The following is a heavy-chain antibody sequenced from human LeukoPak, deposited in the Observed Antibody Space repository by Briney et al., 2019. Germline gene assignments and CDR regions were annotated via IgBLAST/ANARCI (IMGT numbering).Heavy chain of an antibody. D-gene: IGHD3-10*02. Sequence: GGSLRLSCAASEFTFSSYAMSWVRQAPGKGLEWVSAISDSGGSTYYAESVKGRFTISRDNAKNSLYLQMNSLRAEDTAVYYCAELGITMIGGVWGKGTTVTISS. V-gene: IGHV3-23*01. J-gene: IGHJ6*04. CDR3: AELGITMIGGV. CDR1: EFTFSSYA. CDR2: ISDSGGST.